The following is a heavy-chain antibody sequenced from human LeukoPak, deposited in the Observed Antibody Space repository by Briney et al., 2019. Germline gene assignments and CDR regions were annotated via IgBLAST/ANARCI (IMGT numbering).Heavy chain of an antibody. CDR3: AREGYTSSWLYYYYYMDV. J-gene: IGHJ6*03. D-gene: IGHD6-13*01. CDR2: ISTRDNTI. Sequence: PSETLSLTCAVYGGSFSGYYWSWIRQTPGKGLEWLSYISTRDNTIQYADSVRGRFTISRDNSKNGLYLQMNSLRPEDTAIYYCAREGYTSSWLYYYYYMDVWGKGTTVTVSS. CDR1: GGSFSGYY. V-gene: IGHV3-11*04.